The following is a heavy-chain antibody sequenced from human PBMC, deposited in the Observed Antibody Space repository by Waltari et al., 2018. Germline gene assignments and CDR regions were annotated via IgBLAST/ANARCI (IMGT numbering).Heavy chain of an antibody. J-gene: IGHJ4*02. D-gene: IGHD3-16*02. CDR1: GGTFSSYA. CDR3: ASRRAGNDYVWGSYRYPFDY. CDR2: IIPIFGTA. Sequence: QVQLVQSGAEVKKPGSSVTVSCKASGGTFSSYAISWVRQAPGHGLGWMGGIIPIFGTANYAQKFQGRVTITADESTSTAYMELSSLRSEDTAVYYCASRRAGNDYVWGSYRYPFDYWGQGTLVTVSS. V-gene: IGHV1-69*01.